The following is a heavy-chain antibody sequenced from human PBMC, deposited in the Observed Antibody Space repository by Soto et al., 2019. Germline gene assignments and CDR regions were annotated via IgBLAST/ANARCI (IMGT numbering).Heavy chain of an antibody. Sequence: PSETLSLTCTVSGGSISSSSYYWGWIRQPPGKGLEWIGSIYYSGSTYYNPSLKSRVTISVDTSKNQFSLKLSSVTAADTAVYYCARRSMVTMVRGVIPTWFDPWGQGTLVTVS. CDR1: GGSISSSSYY. CDR3: ARRSMVTMVRGVIPTWFDP. D-gene: IGHD3-10*01. V-gene: IGHV4-39*01. J-gene: IGHJ5*02. CDR2: IYYSGST.